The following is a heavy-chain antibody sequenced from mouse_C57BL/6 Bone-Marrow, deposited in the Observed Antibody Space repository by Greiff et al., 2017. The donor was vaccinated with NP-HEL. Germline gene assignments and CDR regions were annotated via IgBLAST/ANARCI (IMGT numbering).Heavy chain of an antibody. CDR1: GFNIKDYY. D-gene: IGHD1-1*01. CDR2: IDPEDGET. CDR3: ARDYYGTSAWFAY. V-gene: IGHV14-2*01. Sequence: VQLQQSGAELVKPGASVKLSCTASGFNIKDYYMHWVKQRTEQGLEWIGRIDPEDGETKYAPKFKGKATITADTSSNTAYLQLSSLTSEDTAVYYCARDYYGTSAWFAYWGQGTLVTVSA. J-gene: IGHJ3*01.